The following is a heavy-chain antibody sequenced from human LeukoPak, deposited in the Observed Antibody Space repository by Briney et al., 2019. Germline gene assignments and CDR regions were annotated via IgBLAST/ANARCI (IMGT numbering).Heavy chain of an antibody. D-gene: IGHD3-22*01. CDR1: GFTFSSYE. CDR2: ISSSGSTI. CDR3: ARVGAPWYYYDNSGYLRPNWFDP. J-gene: IGHJ5*02. Sequence: HPGRSLRLSCAASGFTFSSYEMNWVRQAPGKGLEWGSYISSSGSTIYYADSVKGRFTISRDNAKNSLYLQMNSLRAEDTAIYYCARVGAPWYYYDNSGYLRPNWFDPWGQGTLVTVSS. V-gene: IGHV3-48*03.